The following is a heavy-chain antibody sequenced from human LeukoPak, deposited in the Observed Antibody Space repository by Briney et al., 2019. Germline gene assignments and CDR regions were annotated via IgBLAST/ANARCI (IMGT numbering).Heavy chain of an antibody. CDR1: GYTFTTHG. CDR3: ARALITFGGVGGDY. J-gene: IGHJ4*02. CDR2: ISPYNGNT. Sequence: ASVKVSCKASGYTFTTHGISWVRQAPGQGLEWMGWISPYNGNTNYAQKLQGRVTMTTDTSTSTAYAELRSLRSDDTAVYYCARALITFGGVGGDYWGQGTLVTVSS. V-gene: IGHV1-18*01. D-gene: IGHD3-16*01.